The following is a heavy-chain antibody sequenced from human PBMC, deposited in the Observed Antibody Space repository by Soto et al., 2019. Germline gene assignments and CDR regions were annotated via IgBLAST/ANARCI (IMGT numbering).Heavy chain of an antibody. J-gene: IGHJ6*02. CDR1: GGSISSSNW. V-gene: IGHV4-4*02. CDR3: ARDQITMVRGVIPYYYYGMDV. D-gene: IGHD3-10*01. CDR2: IYHSGST. Sequence: SETLSLTSAVSGGSISSSNWWSWVRQPPGKGLEWIGEIYHSGSTNYNPSLKSRVTISVDKPKNQFSLKLSSVTAADTAVYYCARDQITMVRGVIPYYYYGMDVWGQGTTVTVSS.